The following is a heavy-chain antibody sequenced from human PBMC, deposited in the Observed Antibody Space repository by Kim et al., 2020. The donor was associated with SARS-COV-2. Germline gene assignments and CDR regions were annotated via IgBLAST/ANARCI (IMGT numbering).Heavy chain of an antibody. J-gene: IGHJ4*02. CDR2: KTDGGAA. CDR3: TTAPDY. V-gene: IGHV3-15*01. Sequence: KTDGGAADYAAPVKDRFTFSRDDSKNTMFLQMNSLKTEDTAVYYCTTAPDYWGQGTLVTVSS.